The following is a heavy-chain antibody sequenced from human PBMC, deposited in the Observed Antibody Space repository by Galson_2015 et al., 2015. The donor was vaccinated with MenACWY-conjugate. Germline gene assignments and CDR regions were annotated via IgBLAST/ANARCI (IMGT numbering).Heavy chain of an antibody. CDR2: IYPGDSDT. CDR3: ARMMANYWYFDF. CDR1: GYSFTNYW. Sequence: SGAEVKKPGESLKISCKASGYSFTNYWIGWVRQMPGKGLEWMGIIYPGDSDTRYSPSFHGQVTISADKSISTAYLQRSNLKASDTAMYYCARMMANYWYFDFWGRGTLVTVSA. J-gene: IGHJ2*01. V-gene: IGHV5-51*01. D-gene: IGHD5-24*01.